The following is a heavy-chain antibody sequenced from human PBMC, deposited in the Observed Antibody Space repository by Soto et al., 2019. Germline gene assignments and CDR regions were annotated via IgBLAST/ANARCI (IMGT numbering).Heavy chain of an antibody. CDR1: SGSISSSSYY. CDR3: ARLGLPSYGRAAY. V-gene: IGHV4-39*01. Sequence: QLQLQESGPGLVKPSETLSLTCTVSSGSISSSSYYWGWIRQPPGKGLQWIGNIHYVGSPYYNPSLKSRVTISVDTSKTRFSLRLSSVTAADTAVYYCARLGLPSYGRAAYWGQGTLVTVSS. CDR2: IHYVGSP. D-gene: IGHD4-17*01. J-gene: IGHJ1*01.